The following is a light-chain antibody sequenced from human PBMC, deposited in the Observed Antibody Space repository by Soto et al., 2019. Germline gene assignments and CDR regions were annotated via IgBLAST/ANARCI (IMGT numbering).Light chain of an antibody. CDR2: DAS. J-gene: IGKJ3*01. CDR1: QSVGIY. CDR3: QQRSNWLFS. V-gene: IGKV3-11*01. Sequence: EVVLTQSPATLSLSPGERATLSCRASQSVGIYLAWYQQKPGQASRLLISDASNRATGIPARFSGSGSGTDFTLTISSLEPEDFAVYYCQQRSNWLFSFGPGTKVDIK.